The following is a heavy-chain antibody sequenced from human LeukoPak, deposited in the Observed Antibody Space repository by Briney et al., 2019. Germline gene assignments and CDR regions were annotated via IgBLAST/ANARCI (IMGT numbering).Heavy chain of an antibody. D-gene: IGHD1-1*01. J-gene: IGHJ4*02. CDR1: GFTVSSNH. CDR3: ARGPAGYN. CDR2: IYSGGST. Sequence: GGSLRLSCAASGFTVSSNHMSWVRQAPGKGLEWVSVIYSGGSTDYADSVKGRFTISRDNLKHTLYLQMNSLRAEDTAVYYCARGPAGYNWGQGTLVTFSS. V-gene: IGHV3-53*01.